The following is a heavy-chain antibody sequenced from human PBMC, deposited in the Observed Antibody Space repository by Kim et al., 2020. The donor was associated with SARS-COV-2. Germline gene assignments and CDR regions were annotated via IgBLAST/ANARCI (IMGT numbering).Heavy chain of an antibody. Sequence: KFQGRVPMTRNTAISTAYMELSSLRSEDTAVYYCARKRIAAAGKDAFDIWGQGTMVTVSS. V-gene: IGHV1-8*01. J-gene: IGHJ3*02. CDR3: ARKRIAAAGKDAFDI. D-gene: IGHD6-13*01.